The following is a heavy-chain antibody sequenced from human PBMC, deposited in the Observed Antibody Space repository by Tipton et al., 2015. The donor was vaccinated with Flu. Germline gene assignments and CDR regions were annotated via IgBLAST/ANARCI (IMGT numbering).Heavy chain of an antibody. CDR1: EFIFSTYW. V-gene: IGHV3-7*01. J-gene: IGHJ4*02. D-gene: IGHD6-13*01. Sequence: SLRLSCAGSEFIFSTYWMSWVRQAPGKGLEWVANVKQDGSVKYYVDSVKGRFTISRDNAKNSLYLQMNSLRAEDTAVYFCVGAIAAAGPVWGQGTLVTVSS. CDR3: VGAIAAAGPV. CDR2: VKQDGSVK.